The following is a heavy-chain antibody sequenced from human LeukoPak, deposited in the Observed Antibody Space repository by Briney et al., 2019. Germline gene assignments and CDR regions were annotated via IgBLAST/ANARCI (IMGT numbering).Heavy chain of an antibody. Sequence: ASVKVSCKASGYTFTSYDINWVRQATGQGLEWMGWMNPNSGNTGYAQKFQGRVTITRNTSISTAYMELSSLRPEDTAVYYCARWDYDFWGGTGFDYWGQGTLVTVSS. D-gene: IGHD3-3*01. CDR1: GYTFTSYD. V-gene: IGHV1-8*03. J-gene: IGHJ4*02. CDR3: ARWDYDFWGGTGFDY. CDR2: MNPNSGNT.